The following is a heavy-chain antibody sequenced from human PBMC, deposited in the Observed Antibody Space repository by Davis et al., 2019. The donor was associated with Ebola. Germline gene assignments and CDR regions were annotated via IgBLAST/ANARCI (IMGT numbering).Heavy chain of an antibody. J-gene: IGHJ4*02. CDR2: INHSGST. CDR1: GGSFSGYY. D-gene: IGHD2-8*02. V-gene: IGHV4-34*01. CDR3: ARGRRTGGVCYTR. Sequence: PGGSLRLSCAVYGGSFSGYYWSWIRQPPGKGLEWIGEINHSGSTNYNPYLKSRVTISVDTSKNQFSLKLSSVTAADTAVYYCARGRRTGGVCYTRWGQGTLVTVSS.